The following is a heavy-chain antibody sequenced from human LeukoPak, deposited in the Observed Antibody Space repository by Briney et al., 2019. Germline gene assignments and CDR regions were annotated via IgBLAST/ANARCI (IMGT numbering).Heavy chain of an antibody. CDR2: INAGNGNT. CDR1: GYTFTSYA. J-gene: IGHJ4*02. V-gene: IGHV1-3*01. D-gene: IGHD3-10*01. CDR3: ARGVRITMVRGVIIRGPFDY. Sequence: ASVKVSCKASGYTFTSYAMHWVRQAPGQRLEWMGWINAGNGNTKYSQKFQGRVTITRDTSASTAYMELSSLRSEDTAVYYCARGVRITMVRGVIIRGPFDYWGRGTLDTVSS.